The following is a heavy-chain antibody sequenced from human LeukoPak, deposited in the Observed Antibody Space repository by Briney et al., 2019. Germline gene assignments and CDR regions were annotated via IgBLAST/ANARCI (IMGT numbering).Heavy chain of an antibody. CDR2: IYTSGST. V-gene: IGHV4-4*07. J-gene: IGHJ4*02. D-gene: IGHD4/OR15-4a*01. CDR1: GGSFSGYY. CDR3: AREGLWYQIIDY. Sequence: PSETLSLTCAVYGGSFSGYYWSWIRQPAGKGLEWIGRIYTSGSTNYNPSLKSRVTMSVDTSKNQFSLKLSSVTAADTAVYYCAREGLWYQIIDYWGQGTLVTVSS.